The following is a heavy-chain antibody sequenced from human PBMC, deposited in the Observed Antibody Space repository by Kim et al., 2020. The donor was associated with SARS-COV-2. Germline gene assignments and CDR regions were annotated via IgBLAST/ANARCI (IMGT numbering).Heavy chain of an antibody. D-gene: IGHD6-13*01. CDR3: ASDTYGSTWYHAFDI. CDR1: GGSISSTSYY. Sequence: SETLSLTCTVSGGSISSTSYYWGWIRQSPGMGLEWLGGMFYSGNTYNNPSLRSRVTILADTSKNQFSLKLTSVTAADTAVYYCASDTYGSTWYHAFDIWGQGKVVTVSS. CDR2: MFYSGNT. V-gene: IGHV4-39*01. J-gene: IGHJ3*02.